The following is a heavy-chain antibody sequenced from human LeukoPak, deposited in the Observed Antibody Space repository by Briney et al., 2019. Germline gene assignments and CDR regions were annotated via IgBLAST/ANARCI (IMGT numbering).Heavy chain of an antibody. CDR1: GGSFSGYY. Sequence: SETLSLTCAVYGGSFSGYYWSWIRQPPGKGLEWIGEINHSGSTNYNPSLKSRVTISVDTSKNQFSLKLSSVTAADTAVYYSASRSTNGYYDILTGYFSYWGQGTLVTVSS. CDR2: INHSGST. CDR3: ASRSTNGYYDILTGYFSY. J-gene: IGHJ4*02. D-gene: IGHD3-9*01. V-gene: IGHV4-34*01.